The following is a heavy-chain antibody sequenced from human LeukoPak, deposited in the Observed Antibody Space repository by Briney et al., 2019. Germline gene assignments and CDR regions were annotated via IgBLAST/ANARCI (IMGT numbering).Heavy chain of an antibody. CDR2: IYYSGST. D-gene: IGHD3-22*01. CDR3: AGSQFTYYYDSSGYYFDY. J-gene: IGHJ4*02. CDR1: GGSISSYY. Sequence: SETLSLTCTVSGGSISSYYWSWIRQPPGKGLEWIGYIYYSGSTNYNPSLKSRVTISVDTSKNQFSLKLSSVTAADTAVYYCAGSQFTYYYDSSGYYFDYWGQGTLVTVSS. V-gene: IGHV4-59*08.